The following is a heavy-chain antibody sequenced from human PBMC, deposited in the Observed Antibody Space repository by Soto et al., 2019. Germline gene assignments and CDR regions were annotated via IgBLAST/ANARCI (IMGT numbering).Heavy chain of an antibody. CDR2: ISSSSSYI. Sequence: GGSLRLSCAASGFTFSSYSMNWVRQAPGKGLEWVSSISSSSSYIYYADSVKGRFTISRDNAKNSLYLQMNSLRAEDTAVYYCARDPLPCVSASCYYYYYMDVWGKGTTVTVSS. CDR1: GFTFSSYS. D-gene: IGHD2-2*01. CDR3: ARDPLPCVSASCYYYYYMDV. V-gene: IGHV3-21*01. J-gene: IGHJ6*03.